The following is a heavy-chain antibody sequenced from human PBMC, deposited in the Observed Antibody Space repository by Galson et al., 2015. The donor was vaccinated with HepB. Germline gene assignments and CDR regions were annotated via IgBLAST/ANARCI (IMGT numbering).Heavy chain of an antibody. V-gene: IGHV3-23*01. Sequence: SLRLSCAASGIIVNNFPMSWVRQAPGEGLEWVSIINGGTDTTHYADSVKGRFTISRDNSKNMLYLLMNSLRVEDTAVYFCAKVSGWPTVDYWGQGTLVTVSS. D-gene: IGHD6-19*01. CDR3: AKVSGWPTVDY. CDR1: GIIVNNFP. J-gene: IGHJ4*02. CDR2: INGGTDTT.